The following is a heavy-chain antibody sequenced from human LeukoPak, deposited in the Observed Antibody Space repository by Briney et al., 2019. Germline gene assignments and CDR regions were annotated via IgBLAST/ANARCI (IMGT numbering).Heavy chain of an antibody. V-gene: IGHV4-59*01. Sequence: PSETLSLTCSVSGGSLINYYWSWIRRPPGKGLEWIGFIYYSGSTDYNPSLKSRVTLSVDTSKNQFSLKLTSVTAADTAVYYCARGRFYGTETFYNGFDYWGQGTLVTVSS. D-gene: IGHD3-10*01. J-gene: IGHJ4*02. CDR2: IYYSGST. CDR1: GGSLINYY. CDR3: ARGRFYGTETFYNGFDY.